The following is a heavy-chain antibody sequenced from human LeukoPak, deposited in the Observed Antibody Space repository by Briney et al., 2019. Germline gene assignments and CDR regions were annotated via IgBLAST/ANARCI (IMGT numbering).Heavy chain of an antibody. CDR3: ARGGYSSSWYYFDY. Sequence: SVKVSCKASGGTFSSYAISWVRQAPGQGLEWMGRIIPILGIANYAQKFQGRVTITADKSTSTAYMELSSLRSEDTAVYYCARGGYSSSWYYFDYWGQGTLVAVSS. V-gene: IGHV1-69*04. D-gene: IGHD6-13*01. CDR1: GGTFSSYA. J-gene: IGHJ4*02. CDR2: IIPILGIA.